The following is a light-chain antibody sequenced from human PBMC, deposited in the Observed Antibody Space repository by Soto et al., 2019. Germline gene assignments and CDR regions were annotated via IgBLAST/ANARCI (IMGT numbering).Light chain of an antibody. CDR2: AAS. CDR3: QQYYSYPLT. V-gene: IGKV1-8*01. CDR1: QGISSY. J-gene: IGKJ4*01. Sequence: AIRMTQSPSSLSASTGYRVTITCLASQGISSYLAWYQQKPGKAPKLLIYAASTLQSGVPSRFSGSGSGTDFTLTISCLQSEDFETYYCQQYYSYPLTFGGGTMVDIK.